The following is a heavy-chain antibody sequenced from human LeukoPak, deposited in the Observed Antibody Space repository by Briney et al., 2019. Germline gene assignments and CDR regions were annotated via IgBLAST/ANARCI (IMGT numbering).Heavy chain of an antibody. J-gene: IGHJ4*02. D-gene: IGHD6-13*01. CDR1: GGSFSGYY. CDR3: ARGRGLSRTPQLVYYFDY. CDR2: INHSGST. V-gene: IGHV4-34*01. Sequence: PSETLSLTCAVYGGSFSGYYWSWLRQPPGKGLEGIGEINHSGSTNYNPSLKSRVTISVDTSKNQFSLKLSSVTAADTAVYYCARGRGLSRTPQLVYYFDYWGQGTLVTVSS.